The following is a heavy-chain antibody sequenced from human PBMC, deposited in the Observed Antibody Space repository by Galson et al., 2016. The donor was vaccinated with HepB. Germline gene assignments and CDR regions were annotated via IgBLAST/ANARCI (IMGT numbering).Heavy chain of an antibody. Sequence: QSGAEVKKPGESLRISCKGSGYNFANYYISWVRQVPGKGLEWMGRIDPGDSYTNYRPSFQGLVTISADKSLSTTYLHWSSLKASDTAIYYGARSGLVSTIGGYFFDSWGQGALVTVSP. V-gene: IGHV5-10-1*01. CDR2: IDPGDSYT. CDR3: ARSGLVSTIGGYFFDS. D-gene: IGHD5/OR15-5a*01. J-gene: IGHJ4*02. CDR1: GYNFANYY.